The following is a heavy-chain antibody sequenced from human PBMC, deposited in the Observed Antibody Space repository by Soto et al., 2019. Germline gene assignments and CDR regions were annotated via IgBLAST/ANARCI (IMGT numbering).Heavy chain of an antibody. J-gene: IGHJ3*01. D-gene: IGHD3-22*01. Sequence: GGSLRLSCSASGFTFSNYAMSWVRQSPGKGLEWASGVSSTGTSPYYAGSVQGRFTISRDNSKNMFYLQMKSLRAEDTAIDYCAKAGPSDGYYYVEAFDVWGKGRMVTVSS. V-gene: IGHV3-23*01. CDR2: VSSTGTSP. CDR3: AKAGPSDGYYYVEAFDV. CDR1: GFTFSNYA.